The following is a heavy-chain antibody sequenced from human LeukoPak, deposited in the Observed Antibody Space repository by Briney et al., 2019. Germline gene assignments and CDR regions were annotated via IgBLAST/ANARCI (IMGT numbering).Heavy chain of an antibody. J-gene: IGHJ4*02. CDR1: GFTFSSYS. CDR3: ARDPGSGYEEHFDY. CDR2: ISSSSSTI. Sequence: GGSLRLSCAASGFTFSSYSMNWVRQAPGKGLEWVSYISSSSSTIYYADSVKGRFTISRDNAKDSLYLQMNSLRAEDTAVYYCARDPGSGYEEHFDYWGQGTLVTVSS. D-gene: IGHD5-12*01. V-gene: IGHV3-48*04.